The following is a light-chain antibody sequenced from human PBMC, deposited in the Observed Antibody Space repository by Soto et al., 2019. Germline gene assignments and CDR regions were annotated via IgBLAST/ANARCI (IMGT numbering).Light chain of an antibody. V-gene: IGLV1-40*01. J-gene: IGLJ1*01. CDR2: VNI. CDR1: SSNIGNNY. Sequence: QSVLTQPPSVSAAPGQKVTISCSGSSSNIGNNYVSWYQQLPGTAPKLLIYVNINRPAGVPDRFSGSKSGTSASLAITGLQAEDEADYYCQSYDSSPSGYVFGTGTKLTVL. CDR3: QSYDSSPSGYV.